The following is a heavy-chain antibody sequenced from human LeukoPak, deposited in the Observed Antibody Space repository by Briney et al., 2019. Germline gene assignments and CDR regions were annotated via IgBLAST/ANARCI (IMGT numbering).Heavy chain of an antibody. CDR3: VKVWTVSGPGWSPNYFDY. CDR1: GFTFDDYG. J-gene: IGHJ4*02. V-gene: IGHV3-20*04. D-gene: IGHD1-14*01. CDR2: VNWNGGST. Sequence: PGGSLRLSCAASGFTFDDYGMSWVRQAPGKGLEWVSGVNWNGGSTGYADSVKGRFTISRDNAKNSLYLQMNSLRAEDTALYYCVKVWTVSGPGWSPNYFDYWGQGTLVTVSS.